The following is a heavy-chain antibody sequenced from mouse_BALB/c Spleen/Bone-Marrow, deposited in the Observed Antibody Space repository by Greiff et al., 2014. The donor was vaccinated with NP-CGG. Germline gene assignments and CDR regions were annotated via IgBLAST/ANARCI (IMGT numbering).Heavy chain of an antibody. D-gene: IGHD6-5*01. CDR1: GYAFTNYL. V-gene: IGHV1-54*01. Sequence: QVQLQQSGAELVRPGTAVNVSCKASGYAFTNYLIDWVKQRPGQGLEWIGVINPGSGDAKYNEKFKGKATLTADKSSSTAYMQLSSLTSDDSAVYFCARFGRCNFDYWGQGTTLTVSA. CDR3: ARFGRCNFDY. CDR2: INPGSGDA. J-gene: IGHJ2*01.